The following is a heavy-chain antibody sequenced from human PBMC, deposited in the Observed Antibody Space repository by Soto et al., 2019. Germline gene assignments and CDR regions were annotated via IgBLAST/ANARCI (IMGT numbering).Heavy chain of an antibody. J-gene: IGHJ5*02. CDR3: ARQPTTGDTDLWFDP. Sequence: SETLSLTCAVYGGSFSGYYWSWIRQPPGKGLEWIGEINHSGSTNYNPSLTSRVTVSVDTSKNQFSLKLRSVTAADTAVYYCARQPTTGDTDLWFDPWGQGTLVTVSS. CDR2: INHSGST. V-gene: IGHV4-34*01. D-gene: IGHD2-21*01. CDR1: GGSFSGYY.